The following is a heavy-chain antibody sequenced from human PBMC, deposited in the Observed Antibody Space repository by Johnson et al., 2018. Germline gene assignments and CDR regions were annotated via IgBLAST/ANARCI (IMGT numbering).Heavy chain of an antibody. V-gene: IGHV3-43D*03. CDR2: ISWDCGST. CDR1: GFSFDDHA. J-gene: IGHJ6*03. CDR3: AKAGYSYGYYYYYYMDV. D-gene: IGHD5-18*01. Sequence: VQLQESGGGLAQPGRSLRLSCEASGFSFDDHALHWVRHAPGKGLEWVYLISWDCGSTYYADSVKGQFTISRDNSKNSLYLKMNSLRAEDTAWYYCAKAGYSYGYYYYYYMDVWGKGTTVTVSS.